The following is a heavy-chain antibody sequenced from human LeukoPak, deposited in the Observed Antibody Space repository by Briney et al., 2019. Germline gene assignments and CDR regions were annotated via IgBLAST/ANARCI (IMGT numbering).Heavy chain of an antibody. Sequence: GGSLRLSCAASGFTFSSYSMNRVRQAPGKGLEWVSSISSSSSYIYYADSVKGRFTISRDNAKNSLYLQMNSLRAEDTAVYYCATEGYCSSTSCYSTYYYYGMDVWGQGTTVTVSS. CDR1: GFTFSSYS. D-gene: IGHD2-2*01. CDR2: ISSSSSYI. J-gene: IGHJ6*02. V-gene: IGHV3-21*01. CDR3: ATEGYCSSTSCYSTYYYYGMDV.